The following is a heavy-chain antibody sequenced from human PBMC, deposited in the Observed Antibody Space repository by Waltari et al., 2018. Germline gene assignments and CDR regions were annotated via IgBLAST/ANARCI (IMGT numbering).Heavy chain of an antibody. D-gene: IGHD2-15*01. CDR3: VRLEDCTGPGGHCYSGDPFALDV. J-gene: IGHJ6*02. Sequence: QVQLQQWGAGLLQSSETLSLTCAVYGGSFSGYYWGWVRQPPGKGLEWIGEINHAGHTHHNPSLRSRVTMSADTSKSQFSLKLNSVTAADTAVYYCVRLEDCTGPGGHCYSGDPFALDVWGQGTTVTVSS. CDR2: INHAGHT. V-gene: IGHV4-34*02. CDR1: GGSFSGYY.